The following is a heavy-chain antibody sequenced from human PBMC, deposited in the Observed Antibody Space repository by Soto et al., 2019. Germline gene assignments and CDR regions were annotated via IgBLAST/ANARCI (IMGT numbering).Heavy chain of an antibody. D-gene: IGHD2-15*01. Sequence: SETLSLTCTVSGGSISSYYWSWIRQPPGKGLEWIGYIYYSGSTNYNPSLKSRVTISVDTSKNQFSLKLSSVTAADTAVYYCASSRGGGRIDYWGQGTLVTVPQ. CDR2: IYYSGST. CDR1: GGSISSYY. V-gene: IGHV4-59*01. CDR3: ASSRGGGRIDY. J-gene: IGHJ4*02.